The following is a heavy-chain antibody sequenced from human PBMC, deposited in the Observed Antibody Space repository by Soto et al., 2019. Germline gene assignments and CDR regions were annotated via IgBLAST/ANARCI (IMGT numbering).Heavy chain of an antibody. CDR3: STVEPGETFPFDD. D-gene: IGHD3-10*01. J-gene: IGHJ4*02. CDR1: GFIFASDS. CDR2: INPFDGSR. Sequence: ASAKVSCKASGFIFASDSIYWLRPAPGQGVEWMGWINPFDGSRMFAQRFQGRVTMTRDTSTSAVYMEVSSLRSEYTAVYYRSTVEPGETFPFDDWGQGTLVAVS. V-gene: IGHV1-46*03.